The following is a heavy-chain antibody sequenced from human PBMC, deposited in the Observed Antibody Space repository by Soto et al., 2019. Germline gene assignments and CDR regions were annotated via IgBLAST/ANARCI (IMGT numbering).Heavy chain of an antibody. CDR1: GYAFTTYG. Sequence: QVHLVQSGAEVKKPGASVKVSCKGSGYAFTTYGITWVRQAPGQGLEWMGWISAHNGNTNYAQKFQGRVTMTRNTSISTAYMELSSLRSEDTAVYYCARESSYGLVYWGQGTLVTVSS. V-gene: IGHV1-18*01. J-gene: IGHJ4*02. D-gene: IGHD5-18*01. CDR3: ARESSYGLVY. CDR2: ISAHNGNT.